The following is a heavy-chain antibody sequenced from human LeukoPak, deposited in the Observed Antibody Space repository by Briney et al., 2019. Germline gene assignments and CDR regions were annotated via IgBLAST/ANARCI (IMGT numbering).Heavy chain of an antibody. J-gene: IGHJ4*02. CDR1: GLTFTKYA. CDR3: ASAGGDY. D-gene: IGHD3-16*01. Sequence: GGSLRLSCAASGLTFTKYAMSWVRQAPGKGLQWVSAISVSGSTYYADSVEGRFTTSRDTSKNTLFLQMDSLRAEDTALYYCASAGGDYWGQGTLVTVSS. CDR2: ISVSGST. V-gene: IGHV3-23*01.